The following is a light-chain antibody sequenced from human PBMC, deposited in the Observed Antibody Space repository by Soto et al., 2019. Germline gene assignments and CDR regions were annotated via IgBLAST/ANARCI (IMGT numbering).Light chain of an antibody. Sequence: DIVMTQSPLSLPVTPGEPASISCRSSQSLLHSNGYNYLDWYLQKPGQSPQLLIYLGSNRASGVAERFSGSGSGTDFTLKISRVEAEDVGVYYCMQALQTPLTLGGGTKVEIK. CDR1: QSLLHSNGYNY. CDR3: MQALQTPLT. CDR2: LGS. V-gene: IGKV2-28*01. J-gene: IGKJ4*01.